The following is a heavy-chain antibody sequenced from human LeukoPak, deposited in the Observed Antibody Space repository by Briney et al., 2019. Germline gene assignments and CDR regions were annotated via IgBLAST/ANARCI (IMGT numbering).Heavy chain of an antibody. CDR1: GGSISSYF. D-gene: IGHD3-9*01. V-gene: IGHV4-59*01. Sequence: SETLSLTCIVSGGSISSYFWSWIRQPPGKGLEWIGYIYYSGTTNYNPSLKSRVTISVDTSKNQFSLKLSSVTAADTAVYYCARAHLRYFDFRLPHNWFDPWGQGTLVTVSS. J-gene: IGHJ5*02. CDR3: ARAHLRYFDFRLPHNWFDP. CDR2: IYYSGTT.